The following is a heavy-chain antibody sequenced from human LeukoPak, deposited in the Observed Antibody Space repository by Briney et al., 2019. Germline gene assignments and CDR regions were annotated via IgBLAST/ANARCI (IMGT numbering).Heavy chain of an antibody. CDR2: INAGNGNT. V-gene: IGHV1-3*01. CDR3: ARAGYSSPRGWFDP. D-gene: IGHD6-13*01. CDR1: GYTFTSYA. Sequence: ASVKVSCKASGYTFTSYAMHWVRQAPGQGLEWMGWINAGNGNTKCSQKFQGRVTFISDTSASTAYMVLSSLRAEDTAVYYCARAGYSSPRGWFDPWGQGTLVTVSS. J-gene: IGHJ5*02.